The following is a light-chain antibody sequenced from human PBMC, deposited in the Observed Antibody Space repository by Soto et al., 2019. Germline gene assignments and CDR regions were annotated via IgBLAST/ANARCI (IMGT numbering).Light chain of an antibody. Sequence: QSVLTQPASVSGSPGQSITISCTGTSSDIGAYNFVSWYQQHPGKAPKLMLYDVNIRPSGVSNRFSGSKSGNTASLTISGRQAEDAAEYYCASCTTSTTMIFGGGTKLTV. CDR3: ASCTTSTTMI. CDR1: SSDIGAYNF. V-gene: IGLV2-14*03. CDR2: DVN. J-gene: IGLJ2*01.